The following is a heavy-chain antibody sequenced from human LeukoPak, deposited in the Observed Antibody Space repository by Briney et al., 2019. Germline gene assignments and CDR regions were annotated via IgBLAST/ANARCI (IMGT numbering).Heavy chain of an antibody. V-gene: IGHV4-61*09. CDR1: GGSISSGSYY. J-gene: IGHJ3*02. Sequence: PSQTLSLTCTVSGGSISSGSYYWSWIRQPAGKGLEWIGYIYYSGSIYYNPSLKSRVTMSVDTSKNQFSLKLSSVTAVDTAVYYCARMKSRDAFDIWGQGTMVTVSS. CDR3: ARMKSRDAFDI. CDR2: IYYSGSI.